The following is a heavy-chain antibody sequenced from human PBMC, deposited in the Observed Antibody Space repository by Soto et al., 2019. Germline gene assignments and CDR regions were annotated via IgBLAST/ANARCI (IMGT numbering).Heavy chain of an antibody. CDR2: IGFYHTQT. D-gene: IGHD3-22*01. J-gene: IGHJ4*02. CDR3: VIHDSRLSLDN. Sequence: QIQMVQSGAELKEPGASVKVSCKTSGYNFIDYGIDWVRQAPGQDLQWMGWIGFYHTQTKYTPRFQGRVTITSDPSTRTVSMELRNLRSDDTATYSCVIHDSRLSLDNWGPGTRITVSS. CDR1: GYNFIDYG. V-gene: IGHV1-18*04.